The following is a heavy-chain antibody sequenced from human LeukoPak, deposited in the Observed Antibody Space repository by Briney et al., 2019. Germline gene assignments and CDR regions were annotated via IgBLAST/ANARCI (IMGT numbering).Heavy chain of an antibody. CDR3: ARTRATVTDY. CDR1: GGSISSSSYY. D-gene: IGHD4-17*01. CDR2: IYYSGST. V-gene: IGHV4-39*01. Sequence: SETLSLTCTVSGGSISSSSYYWGWIRQPPGTGLEWIGSIYYSGSTYYNPSLKSRVTISVDTSKNQFSLKLSSVTAADTAVYYCARTRATVTDYWGQGTLVTVSS. J-gene: IGHJ4*02.